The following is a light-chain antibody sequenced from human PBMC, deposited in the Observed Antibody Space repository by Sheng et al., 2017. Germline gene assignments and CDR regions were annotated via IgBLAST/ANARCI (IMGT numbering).Light chain of an antibody. J-gene: IGLJ3*02. CDR3: QVWDPSSDHPGV. CDR1: NIGTRT. V-gene: IGLV3-21*03. CDR2: DDS. Sequence: YVLTQPPSVSVAPGKTARISCGENNIGTRTVHWYQQKAGQAPVLVVYDDSDRPSGIPERFSGSNSGNTATLTINRVEAGDEAEYFCQVWDPSSDHPGVFGGGTKLSVL.